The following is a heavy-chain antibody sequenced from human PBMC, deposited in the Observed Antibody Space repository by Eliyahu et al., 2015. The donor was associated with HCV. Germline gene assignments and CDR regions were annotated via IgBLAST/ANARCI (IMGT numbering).Heavy chain of an antibody. V-gene: IGHV4-59*01. CDR3: ASGGGGIAVAGTGGWFDP. CDR1: GGSITSYY. D-gene: IGHD6-19*01. Sequence: QVQLQESGPGLVKPSETLSLTCTVSGGSITSYYWSWIRQPPGKGLEWIGYIHYSGSTHYNPSLKSRVTISLDTSKNQLSLKLTSATAADTAIYYCASGGGGIAVAGTGGWFDPWGQGTLVTVSS. J-gene: IGHJ5*02. CDR2: IHYSGST.